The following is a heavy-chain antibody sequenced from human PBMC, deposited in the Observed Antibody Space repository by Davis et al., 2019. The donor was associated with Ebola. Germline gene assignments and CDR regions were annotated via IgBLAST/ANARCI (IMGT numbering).Heavy chain of an antibody. CDR3: ARDAFSLSRYDTEDH. D-gene: IGHD3-9*01. V-gene: IGHV3-33*08. J-gene: IGHJ4*02. Sequence: GESLKISCEASGFSFDAYAMHWVRQAPGKGLEWVSSIWYEGTDGNYADSVRGRFIISRDDSKNTLYLQMDSLRVEDTAIYYCARDAFSLSRYDTEDHWGQGTLVTVSS. CDR2: IWYEGTDG. CDR1: GFSFDAYA.